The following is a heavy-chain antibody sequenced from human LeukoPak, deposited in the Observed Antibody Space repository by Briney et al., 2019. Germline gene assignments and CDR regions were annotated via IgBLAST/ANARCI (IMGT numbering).Heavy chain of an antibody. CDR2: IIPILGIA. J-gene: IGHJ4*02. D-gene: IGHD5-18*01. CDR3: ARGDTAMVDYYFDY. Sequence: SVKVSCKASGGTFSSYAISWVRQAPGQGLEWMGRIIPILGIANYAQKFQGRVTITADKSTSTAYMELSSLRSEDTAVYYCARGDTAMVDYYFDYWGQGTLVTVSS. CDR1: GGTFSSYA. V-gene: IGHV1-69*04.